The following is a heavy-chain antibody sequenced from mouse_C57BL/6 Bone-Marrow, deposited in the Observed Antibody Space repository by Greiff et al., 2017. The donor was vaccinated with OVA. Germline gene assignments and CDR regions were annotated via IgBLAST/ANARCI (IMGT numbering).Heavy chain of an antibody. Sequence: QVTLKVSGAELVRPGASVTLSCKASGYTFTDYEMHWVKQTPVHGLEWIGAIDPETGGTAYNQKFKGKAILTADKSSSTAYMELRSLTSEDSAVYYCTRSRTFDYWGQGTTLTVSS. CDR1: GYTFTDYE. J-gene: IGHJ2*01. CDR3: TRSRTFDY. V-gene: IGHV1-15*01. CDR2: IDPETGGT.